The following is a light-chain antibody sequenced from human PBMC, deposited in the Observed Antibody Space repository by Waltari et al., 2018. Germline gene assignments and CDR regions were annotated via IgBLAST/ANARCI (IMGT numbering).Light chain of an antibody. CDR3: QTWGTGIQVV. Sequence: QLVLTQSPSASASLGASVKLTRTLSSGHSRYAIAWHQQQPEKGPRYLMKLNSDGSHSKGDGIPDRFSGSSSGAERYLTISSLQSEDEADYYCQTWGTGIQVVFGGGTKLTVL. CDR1: SGHSRYA. CDR2: LNSDGSH. V-gene: IGLV4-69*01. J-gene: IGLJ2*01.